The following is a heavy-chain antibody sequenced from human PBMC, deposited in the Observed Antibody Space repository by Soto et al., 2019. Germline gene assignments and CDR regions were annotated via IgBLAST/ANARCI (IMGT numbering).Heavy chain of an antibody. CDR2: IYYSGST. V-gene: IGHV4-31*02. D-gene: IGHD3-10*01. CDR1: GGSISSGGYY. Sequence: LCGGSISSGGYYWSWIRQHPGKGLEWIGYIYYSGSTYYNPSLKSRVTISVDTSKNQFSLKLSSVTAADTAVYYCARGRGAFDYWGQGTLVTVSS. CDR3: ARGRGAFDY. J-gene: IGHJ4*02.